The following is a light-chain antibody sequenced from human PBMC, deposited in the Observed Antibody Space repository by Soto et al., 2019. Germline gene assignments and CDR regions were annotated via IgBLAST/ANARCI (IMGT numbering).Light chain of an antibody. Sequence: QSALTQPASVSGSPGQSITISCTGTSSDVGVYNYVSWYQQHPRKAPKLIIYELSYRPSGVSNRFSGSKSGNTASLTISGLKAVDEADYYCSSYSSSSTWVFGGGTKLTVL. CDR3: SSYSSSSTWV. CDR2: ELS. J-gene: IGLJ3*02. V-gene: IGLV2-14*01. CDR1: SSDVGVYNY.